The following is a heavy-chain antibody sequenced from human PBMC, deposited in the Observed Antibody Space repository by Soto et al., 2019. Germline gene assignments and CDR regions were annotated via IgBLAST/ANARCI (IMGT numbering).Heavy chain of an antibody. Sequence: ASVKVSCKASGYTFTGYYMHWVRQAPGQGLEWMGWINPNSGGTNYAQKFQGWVTMTRDTSISTAYMEPSRLRSDDTAVYYCARELGGYCSSTSCSYGMDVWGQGTTVTVSS. J-gene: IGHJ6*02. CDR2: INPNSGGT. CDR1: GYTFTGYY. CDR3: ARELGGYCSSTSCSYGMDV. D-gene: IGHD2-2*01. V-gene: IGHV1-2*04.